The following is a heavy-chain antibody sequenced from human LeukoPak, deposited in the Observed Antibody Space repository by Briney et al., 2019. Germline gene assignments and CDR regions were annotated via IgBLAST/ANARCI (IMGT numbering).Heavy chain of an antibody. V-gene: IGHV3-23*01. CDR1: GFTFTSYS. CDR2: TSDRGDYT. Sequence: GGSLRLSCAASGFTFTSYSMSWVRQAPGKGLEWVSGTSDRGDYTYYADSVKGRLTISRDNSKNTLYLQMNSLRAEDTAVYYCARDQGSPTYDFWSGYQIQFYFDYWGQGTLVTVSS. CDR3: ARDQGSPTYDFWSGYQIQFYFDY. D-gene: IGHD3-3*01. J-gene: IGHJ4*02.